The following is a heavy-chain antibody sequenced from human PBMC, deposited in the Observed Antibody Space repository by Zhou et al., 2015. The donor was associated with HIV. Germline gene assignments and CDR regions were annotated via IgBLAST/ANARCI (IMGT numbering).Heavy chain of an antibody. D-gene: IGHD2-15*01. CDR3: ARGFCSGDTCYPGWFDP. CDR2: IAPIFKTV. V-gene: IGHV1-69*01. J-gene: IGHJ5*02. CDR1: EGTFGSYV. Sequence: QVQLVQSGAEVRKPGSSVKVSCKASEGTFGSYVITWVRQAPGQGLEWMGGIAPIFKTVNFAQKFHDRVTFTADGSTGTAYMELRNLRSDDTAVYYCARGFCSGDTCYPGWFDPWGQGTLVTVSS.